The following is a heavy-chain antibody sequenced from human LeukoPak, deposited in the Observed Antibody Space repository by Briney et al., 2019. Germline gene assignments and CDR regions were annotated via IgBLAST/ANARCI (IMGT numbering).Heavy chain of an antibody. CDR1: GFTFSSYW. Sequence: GGSLRLSCAASGFTFSSYWMHWVRQAPGKGLVWVSRINSDGSSTSYADSVKGRFTISRDNAKNTLYLQMNSLRAEDTAVYYCARGERNYYDSSGEGFLDYWGQGTLVTVSS. CDR2: INSDGSST. D-gene: IGHD3-22*01. J-gene: IGHJ4*02. V-gene: IGHV3-74*01. CDR3: ARGERNYYDSSGEGFLDY.